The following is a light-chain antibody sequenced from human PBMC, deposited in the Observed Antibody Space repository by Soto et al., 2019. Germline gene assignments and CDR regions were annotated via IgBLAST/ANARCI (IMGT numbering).Light chain of an antibody. Sequence: ELVLTQSPGTLSLSPGERATLSCRASQSVSSSSLAWYRQKPGQAPRLLIYGASSRATGISDRFSGSGSGTDFTLAISRLVPEDFAVYYCQQFGSSITFGPGTKVDIK. J-gene: IGKJ3*01. CDR1: QSVSSSS. CDR3: QQFGSSIT. V-gene: IGKV3-20*01. CDR2: GAS.